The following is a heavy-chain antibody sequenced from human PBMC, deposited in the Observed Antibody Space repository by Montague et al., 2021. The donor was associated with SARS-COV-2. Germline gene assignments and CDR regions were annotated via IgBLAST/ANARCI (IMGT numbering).Heavy chain of an antibody. Sequence: SETLSLTCTVSGGSISSYYWSWIRQPPGKGLEWIGYIYYSGSTNYNPSXXSRVTISVDTSKNQFSLKLSSVTAADTAVYYCVRVFPRWLQFDPYFDYWGQGTLVTVSS. CDR2: IYYSGST. J-gene: IGHJ4*02. D-gene: IGHD5-24*01. CDR3: VRVFPRWLQFDPYFDY. V-gene: IGHV4-59*01. CDR1: GGSISSYY.